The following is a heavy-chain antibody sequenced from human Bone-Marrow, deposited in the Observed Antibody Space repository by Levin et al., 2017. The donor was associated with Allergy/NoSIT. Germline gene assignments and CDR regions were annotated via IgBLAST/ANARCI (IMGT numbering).Heavy chain of an antibody. CDR2: ISWNSGSI. CDR1: GFTFDDYA. V-gene: IGHV3-9*01. Sequence: GGSLRLSCAASGFTFDDYAMHWVRQAPGKGLEWVSGISWNSGSIGYADSVKGRFTISRDNAKNSLYLQMNGLRAEDTALYYCAKDGALAAAGTYYYYYMDVWGKGTTVTVSS. D-gene: IGHD6-13*01. J-gene: IGHJ6*03. CDR3: AKDGALAAAGTYYYYYMDV.